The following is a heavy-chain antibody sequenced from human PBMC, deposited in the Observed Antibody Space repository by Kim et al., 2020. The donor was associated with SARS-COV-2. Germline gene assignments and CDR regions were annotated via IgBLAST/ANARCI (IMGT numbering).Heavy chain of an antibody. CDR3: ARSMASGYPPDY. V-gene: IGHV1-18*01. J-gene: IGHJ4*02. Sequence: NYAQKLQGRVTMTTDTSTSTAYMELRSLRSDDTAVYYCARSMASGYPPDYWGQGTLVTVSS. D-gene: IGHD3-22*01.